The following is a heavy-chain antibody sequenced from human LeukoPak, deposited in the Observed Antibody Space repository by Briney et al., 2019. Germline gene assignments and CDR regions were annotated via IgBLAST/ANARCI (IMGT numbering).Heavy chain of an antibody. CDR3: ARDPSVNYYDSSGYPPY. J-gene: IGHJ4*02. CDR1: GFTFTNYA. D-gene: IGHD3-22*01. Sequence: GGSLRLSCAASGFTFTNYAMNWVRQAPGKGLEWVAVISYDGSNKYYADSVKGRFTISRDNSKNTLYLQMNSLRAEDTAVYYCARDPSVNYYDSSGYPPYWGQGTLVTVSS. V-gene: IGHV3-30*04. CDR2: ISYDGSNK.